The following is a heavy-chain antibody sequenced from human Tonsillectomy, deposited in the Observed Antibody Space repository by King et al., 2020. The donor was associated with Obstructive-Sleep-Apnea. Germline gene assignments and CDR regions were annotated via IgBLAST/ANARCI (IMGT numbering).Heavy chain of an antibody. CDR2: VSVHNGNT. CDR1: GYSFFSHS. D-gene: IGHD6-13*01. V-gene: IGHV1-18*04. J-gene: IGHJ4*02. CDR3: ARIIQPAAGTSGYFDN. Sequence: VQLVESGAEVKKPGASVKVSCKASGYSFFSHSLSWVRQAPGQGLQWMGWVSVHNGNTYYAQKFQGRVTMTTETSTSTAYMEMRSLRSDDTAVYYCARIIQPAAGTSGYFDNWGQGTLVTVSS.